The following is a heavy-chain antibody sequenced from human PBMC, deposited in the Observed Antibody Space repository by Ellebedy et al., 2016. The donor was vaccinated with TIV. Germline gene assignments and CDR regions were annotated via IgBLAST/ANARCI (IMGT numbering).Heavy chain of an antibody. CDR1: GGSFSGYY. CDR3: ARNYEYYFDY. D-gene: IGHD1-7*01. V-gene: IGHV4-38-2*01. J-gene: IGHJ4*02. Sequence: GSLRLSXAVYGGSFSGYYWGWIRQPPGKGLEWIGSIYHSGSTYYNPSLKSRVTISVDTSKNQFSLKLSSVTAADTAVYYCARNYEYYFDYWGQGTLVTVSS. CDR2: IYHSGST.